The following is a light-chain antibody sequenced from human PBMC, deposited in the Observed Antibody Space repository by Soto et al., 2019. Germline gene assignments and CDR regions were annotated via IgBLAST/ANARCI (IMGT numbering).Light chain of an antibody. CDR1: STDVGGYNY. J-gene: IGLJ1*01. Sequence: QSVLTQPRSVSGSPGQSVTISCTGTSTDVGGYNYVSWYQHHPGKAPKLMIYDVNKRPSGVPDRFSGSKSGNTASLTISGFRPEDAADYYCCLYAGYYVRSFLGTGTKVTV. V-gene: IGLV2-11*01. CDR3: CLYAGYYVRSF. CDR2: DVN.